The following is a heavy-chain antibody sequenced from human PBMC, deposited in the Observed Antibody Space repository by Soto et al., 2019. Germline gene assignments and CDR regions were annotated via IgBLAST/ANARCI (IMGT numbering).Heavy chain of an antibody. CDR1: GFTFSSYS. CDR3: AMDMGTIFGVVILYYYYYGMDV. D-gene: IGHD3-3*01. J-gene: IGHJ6*02. CDR2: ISSSSSYI. V-gene: IGHV3-21*01. Sequence: AGGSLRLSCAASGFTFSSYSMNWVRQAPGKGLEWVSSISSSSSYIYYADSVKGRFTISRDNAKNSLYLQMNSLRAEDTAVYYCAMDMGTIFGVVILYYYYYGMDVWGQGTTVTVSS.